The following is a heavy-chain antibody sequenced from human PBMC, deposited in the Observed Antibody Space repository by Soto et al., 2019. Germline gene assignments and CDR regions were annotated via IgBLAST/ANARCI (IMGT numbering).Heavy chain of an antibody. Sequence: QVQLQESGPGLVEPSQTLSLTCTVSGGSISSGGYYWSWIRQHPGKGLEWIGYIYYSGSTYYNPPLRSRVTISVDTSKNQFSLNLNSVTAADTAVYYCARRKQNYYSMGVWGQGTTVTVSS. CDR2: IYYSGST. CDR3: ARRKQNYYSMGV. CDR1: GGSISSGGYY. J-gene: IGHJ6*02. V-gene: IGHV4-31*03.